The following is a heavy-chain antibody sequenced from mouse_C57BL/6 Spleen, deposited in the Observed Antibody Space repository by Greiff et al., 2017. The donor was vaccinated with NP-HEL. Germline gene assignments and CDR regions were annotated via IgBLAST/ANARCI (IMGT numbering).Heavy chain of an antibody. CDR3: ARSVYGSSPAWFAH. D-gene: IGHD1-1*01. CDR1: GYAFSSYW. CDR2: IYPGDGDT. V-gene: IGHV1-80*01. Sequence: VQLVESGAELVKPGASVKISCKASGYAFSSYWMNWVKQRPGKGLEWIGQIYPGDGDTNYNGKFKGKATLTADKSSSTAYMQLSSLTSEDSAVYFCARSVYGSSPAWFAHWGQGTLVTVSA. J-gene: IGHJ3*01.